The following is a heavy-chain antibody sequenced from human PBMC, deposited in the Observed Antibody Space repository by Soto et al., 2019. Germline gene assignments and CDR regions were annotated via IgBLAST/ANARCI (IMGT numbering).Heavy chain of an antibody. J-gene: IGHJ1*01. CDR3: ARDLNTVTTAYFHH. V-gene: IGHV3-21*01. D-gene: IGHD4-17*01. CDR2: ISSTSPYI. CDR1: GFTFNTYS. Sequence: GGSLRLSCAVSGFTFNTYSMNWVRQAPGKGLEWVSSISSTSPYIYYSDSVKGRFTIARDNARNSLYLQMNSLRTEDTGVYYCARDLNTVTTAYFHHWGQGTLVTVSS.